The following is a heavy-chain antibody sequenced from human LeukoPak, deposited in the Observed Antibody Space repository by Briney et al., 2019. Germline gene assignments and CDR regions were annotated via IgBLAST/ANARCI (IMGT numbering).Heavy chain of an antibody. J-gene: IGHJ5*02. CDR1: GVSISSGSYY. D-gene: IGHD6-13*01. CDR3: ARSTIAASACWFDP. CDR2: IYTSGST. V-gene: IGHV4-61*02. Sequence: SETLSLTCTASGVSISSGSYYWSWIGQPAGKGLEWIGRIYTSGSTNYNPSLKSRVTISVDTSKNQFSLKLSSVTAADTAVYYCARSTIAASACWFDPWGQGTLVTVSS.